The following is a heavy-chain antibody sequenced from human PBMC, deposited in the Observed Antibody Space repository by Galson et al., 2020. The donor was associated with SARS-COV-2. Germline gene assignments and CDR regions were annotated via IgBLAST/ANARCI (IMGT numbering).Heavy chain of an antibody. CDR2: IKSKTDGGPT. J-gene: IGHJ6*02. V-gene: IGHV3-15*01. CDR1: GFTFSNAW. Sequence: GESLKISCAASGFTFSNAWMSWVRQAPGKGLEWVGRIKSKTDGGPTDYAAPVKGRFTISRDDSKNTLYLQMNSLKTEDTAVYYCTTSLGGDIVVVPAAMWYYYYGMDVWGQGTTVTVSS. D-gene: IGHD2-2*01. CDR3: TTSLGGDIVVVPAAMWYYYYGMDV.